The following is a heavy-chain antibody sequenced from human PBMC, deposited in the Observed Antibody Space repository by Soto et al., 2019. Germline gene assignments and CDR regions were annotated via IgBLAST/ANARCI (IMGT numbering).Heavy chain of an antibody. Sequence: GGSLRLSCAASGFTFSSYSMNWVRQAPGKGLEWVSYISSSSSTIYYADSVKGRFTISRDNAKNSLYLQMNSLRAEDTAVYYCARGVLMITFGGATGYWFDPWGQGTLVTVSS. CDR1: GFTFSSYS. V-gene: IGHV3-48*01. CDR3: ARGVLMITFGGATGYWFDP. CDR2: ISSSSSTI. D-gene: IGHD3-16*01. J-gene: IGHJ5*02.